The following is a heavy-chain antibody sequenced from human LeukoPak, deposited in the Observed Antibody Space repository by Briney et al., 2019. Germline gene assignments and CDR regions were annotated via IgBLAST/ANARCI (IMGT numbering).Heavy chain of an antibody. Sequence: GGSLRLSCEASGFTFSTFAMIWVRQPPGKGLEWVSSIFPSGGEIHYADSVKGRFTISRDNSKNTLYLQVNSLRAEDTAVYYCAKSGYWGQGTLVTVSS. V-gene: IGHV3-23*01. CDR3: AKSGY. J-gene: IGHJ4*02. CDR1: GFTFSTFA. CDR2: IFPSGGEI.